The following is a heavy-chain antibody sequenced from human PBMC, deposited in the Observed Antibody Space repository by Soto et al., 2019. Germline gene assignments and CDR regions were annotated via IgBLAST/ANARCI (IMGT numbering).Heavy chain of an antibody. CDR1: GGTFSSYS. D-gene: IGHD3-9*01. CDR2: LIPMFGTT. J-gene: IGHJ6*02. CDR3: ARAVVLTFTRFYDMDV. Sequence: QVQLVQSGAEMKTPGSSMKVSCKASGGTFSSYSINWVRQAPGQGLEWMGRLIPMFGTTDYTQRFQGRVIFTADESTSTASMEVTNLTSDDTAVYYCARAVVLTFTRFYDMDVWGQGTTVTVSS. V-gene: IGHV1-69*18.